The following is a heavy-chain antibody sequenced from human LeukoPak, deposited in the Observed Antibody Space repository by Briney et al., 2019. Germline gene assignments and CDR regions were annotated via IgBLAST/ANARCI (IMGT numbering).Heavy chain of an antibody. CDR1: GGTFSSYA. CDR2: IIPIFGTA. D-gene: IGHD6-19*01. V-gene: IGHV1-69*05. CDR3: ARDTGYSSGWSPYYMDV. Sequence: ASVKVSCKASGGTFSSYAISWVRQAPGQGLEWMGRIIPIFGTANYAQKFQGRVTITTDESTSTAYMELSSLRSEGTAVYYCARDTGYSSGWSPYYMDVWGKGTTVTVSS. J-gene: IGHJ6*03.